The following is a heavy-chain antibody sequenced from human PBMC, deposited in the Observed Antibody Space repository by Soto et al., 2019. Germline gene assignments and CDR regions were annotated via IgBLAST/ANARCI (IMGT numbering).Heavy chain of an antibody. D-gene: IGHD3-22*01. CDR1: GFIFRNDY. V-gene: IGHV3-74*01. CDR3: ARDLSGYFDY. Sequence: PGGSLRLSCVASGFIFRNDYMSWVRQAPGKGLEWVSRINSDGSSASYADSVKGRFTISRDNAKNTLYLQMNSLRAEDTAVYYCARDLSGYFDYWGQGTLVTVSS. CDR2: INSDGSSA. J-gene: IGHJ4*02.